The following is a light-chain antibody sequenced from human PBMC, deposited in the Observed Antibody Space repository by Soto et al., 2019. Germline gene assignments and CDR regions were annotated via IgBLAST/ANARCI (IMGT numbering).Light chain of an antibody. Sequence: QSVLTQPASVSGSPGQSITISCTGTSSDVGAYNYVSWYQQHPGTAPKLMVYDASSRPSGVSDRFSGSKSGNTASLTISGLQAEDEADYYCTSYTIISPLYVLGTGTKVTVL. V-gene: IGLV2-14*01. CDR1: SSDVGAYNY. CDR3: TSYTIISPLYV. CDR2: DAS. J-gene: IGLJ1*01.